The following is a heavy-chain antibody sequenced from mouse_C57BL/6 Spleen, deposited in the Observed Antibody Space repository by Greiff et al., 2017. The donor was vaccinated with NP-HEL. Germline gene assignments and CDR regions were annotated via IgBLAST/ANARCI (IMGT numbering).Heavy chain of an antibody. J-gene: IGHJ4*01. CDR2: INPSSGYT. CDR1: GYTFTSYW. Sequence: VQLQQSGAELAKPGASVKLSCKASGYTFTSYWMHWVKQRPGQGLEWIGYINPSSGYTKYNQKFKDKATLTADKSSSTAYMQLSSLTDEDSAVYYCARSDSSGYEMGYYYAMDYWGQGTSVTVSS. D-gene: IGHD3-2*02. V-gene: IGHV1-7*01. CDR3: ARSDSSGYEMGYYYAMDY.